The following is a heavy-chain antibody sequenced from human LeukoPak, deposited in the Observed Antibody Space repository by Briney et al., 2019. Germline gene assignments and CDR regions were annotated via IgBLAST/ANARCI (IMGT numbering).Heavy chain of an antibody. CDR3: AKVRRFLEWARDAFDI. J-gene: IGHJ3*02. CDR1: GFTFSSYG. CDR2: IRYDGSNK. D-gene: IGHD3-3*01. Sequence: PGGSLRLSCAASGFTFSSYGMHWVRQAPGKGLEWVAFIRYDGSNKYYADSVKGRFTISRDNSKNTLYLQMNSLRAEDTAVYYCAKVRRFLEWARDAFDIWGQGTMVTVSS. V-gene: IGHV3-30*02.